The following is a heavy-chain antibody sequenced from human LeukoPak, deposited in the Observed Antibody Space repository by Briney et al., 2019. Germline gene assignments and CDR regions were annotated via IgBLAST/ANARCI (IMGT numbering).Heavy chain of an antibody. CDR3: ARHKPYGSGSYHYFDY. Sequence: SETLSLTCTVSGGSISSYYWSWIRQPPGKGLEWIGYIYYNGSTNYNPSLKSRVTISVDTSKNQFSLKLSSVTAADTAVYYCARHKPYGSGSYHYFDYWGQGTLVTVSS. J-gene: IGHJ4*02. CDR1: GGSISSYY. CDR2: IYYNGST. D-gene: IGHD3-10*01. V-gene: IGHV4-59*08.